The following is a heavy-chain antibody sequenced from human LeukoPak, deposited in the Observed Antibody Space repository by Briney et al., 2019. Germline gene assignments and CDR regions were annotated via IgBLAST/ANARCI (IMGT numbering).Heavy chain of an antibody. Sequence: GESLKISCKGSGYSFTSYWIGWVRQMPGKGLEWMGIIYPGDSDTRYSPSFQGQVTISADKSISTAYLQWSSLKASDTAMYYCARSTDVDIVATITYAFDIWGQGTMVTVSS. J-gene: IGHJ3*02. V-gene: IGHV5-51*01. CDR3: ARSTDVDIVATITYAFDI. D-gene: IGHD5-12*01. CDR2: IYPGDSDT. CDR1: GYSFTSYW.